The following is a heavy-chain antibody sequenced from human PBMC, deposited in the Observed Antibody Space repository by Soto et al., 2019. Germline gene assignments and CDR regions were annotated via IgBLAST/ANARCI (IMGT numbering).Heavy chain of an antibody. CDR3: ARDPSIADFYGMDV. Sequence: QVQLQESGPGLVKPSQTLSLTCSVSGGSISSGGNYWNWIRQHPGKGLEWIGYIYYSGSTYYNPSLKSRVTISVDTSKNQFSLKLSSVTAADTAVYYCARDPSIADFYGMDVWGQGTTVNVSS. J-gene: IGHJ6*02. V-gene: IGHV4-31*03. CDR2: IYYSGST. D-gene: IGHD6-13*01. CDR1: GGSISSGGNY.